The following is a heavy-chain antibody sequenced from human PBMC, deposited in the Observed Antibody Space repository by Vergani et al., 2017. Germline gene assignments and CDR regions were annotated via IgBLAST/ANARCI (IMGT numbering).Heavy chain of an antibody. CDR3: ARGTGEKHPYYYWYFDL. D-gene: IGHD7-27*01. CDR2: IYPGDSAT. CDR1: GYSFTSYW. V-gene: IGHV5-51*03. J-gene: IGHJ2*01. Sequence: EVQLVQSGAEVKKPGESLKISCKGSGYSFTSYWIGWVRQMPGKGLEWMGIIYPGDSATRYSPSFQGQVTIAADKSISTAYLQWSSLKASDTAMYYCARGTGEKHPYYYWYFDLWGRGTLVTVSS.